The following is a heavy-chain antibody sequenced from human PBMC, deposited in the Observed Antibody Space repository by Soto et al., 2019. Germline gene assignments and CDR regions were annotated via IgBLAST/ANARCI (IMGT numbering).Heavy chain of an antibody. D-gene: IGHD6-13*01. Sequence: SETLSLTCTVSGGSISSTTYYWGWIRQPPGKGLEWIGRIYYSGSTYYNPSLKSRVTISVDTSKNQFSLKLSSVTAADTAVYYCARHVAAAGDFDSWGQGTLVTVSS. CDR1: GGSISSTTYY. J-gene: IGHJ4*02. CDR3: ARHVAAAGDFDS. V-gene: IGHV4-39*01. CDR2: IYYSGST.